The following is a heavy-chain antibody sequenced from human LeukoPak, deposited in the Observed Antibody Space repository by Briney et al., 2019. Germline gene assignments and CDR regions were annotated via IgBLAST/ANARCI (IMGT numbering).Heavy chain of an antibody. CDR1: GFSFISYA. CDR2: ISGSGGST. V-gene: IGHV3-23*01. CDR3: ARGIQYYYYMDV. Sequence: TGGSLRLSCAASGFSFISYAMSWVRHAPGKGLEWVSAISGSGGSTYYADSVKGRFTISRDNSKNTLYLQMNGLRADDTAVYYGARGIQYYYYMDVWGKGTTVTVSS. D-gene: IGHD5-18*01. J-gene: IGHJ6*03.